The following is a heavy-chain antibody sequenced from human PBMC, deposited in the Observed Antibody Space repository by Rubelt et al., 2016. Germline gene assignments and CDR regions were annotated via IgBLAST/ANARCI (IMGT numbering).Heavy chain of an antibody. CDR2: ISANNGDT. Sequence: QVQLVQSGTEVKKPGASVKVSCKASGYTFTSYGMSWVRQAPGQGLEWMGWISANNGDTDYAQKVQGSVTLTTDKSTSTAYMEVRRLRSDDTAVYYCARAPRSTAAADYWGQGTLVTVSS. D-gene: IGHD6-13*01. CDR1: GYTFTSYG. CDR3: ARAPRSTAAADY. V-gene: IGHV1-18*01. J-gene: IGHJ4*02.